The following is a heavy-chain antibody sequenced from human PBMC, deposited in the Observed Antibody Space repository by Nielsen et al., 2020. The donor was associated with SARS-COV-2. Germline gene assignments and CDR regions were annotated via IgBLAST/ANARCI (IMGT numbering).Heavy chain of an antibody. CDR3: AKRDLLGGYYYYGMDV. CDR1: GFTFSSYA. CDR2: ISYDGSNK. Sequence: GESLKISCAASGFTFSSYAMHWVRQAPGKGLEWVAVISYDGSNKYYADSVKGRFTISRDNSKNTLYLQMNSLRAEDTAVYYCAKRDLLGGYYYYGMDVWGQGTTVTVSS. V-gene: IGHV3-30*18. D-gene: IGHD3-10*01. J-gene: IGHJ6*02.